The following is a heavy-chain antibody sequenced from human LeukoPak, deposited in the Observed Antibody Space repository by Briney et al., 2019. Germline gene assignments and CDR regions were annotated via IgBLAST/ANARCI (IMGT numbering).Heavy chain of an antibody. Sequence: VASVKVSCKASGYTFTSYYMHWVRQAPGQGLEWMGIINPSGGSTSYAQKFQGRVTMTRDTSTSTVYMELSSLRSEDTAVYYCARQGIVVVPAAIRYYYGMDVWGQGTTVTVSS. CDR2: INPSGGST. D-gene: IGHD2-2*02. V-gene: IGHV1-46*01. J-gene: IGHJ6*02. CDR3: ARQGIVVVPAAIRYYYGMDV. CDR1: GYTFTSYY.